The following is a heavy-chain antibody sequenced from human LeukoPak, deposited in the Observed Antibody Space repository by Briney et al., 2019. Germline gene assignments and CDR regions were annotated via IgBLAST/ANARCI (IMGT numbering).Heavy chain of an antibody. CDR1: GGSFSGYY. CDR3: ASTSYGVFDY. CDR2: INHSGST. J-gene: IGHJ4*02. V-gene: IGHV4-34*01. Sequence: PSETLSLTCAVYGGSFSGYYWSWIRQPPGKGLEWIGEINHSGSTNYNPSLKSRVTISVDTSKNQFFLKLSSVTAADTAVYYCASTSYGVFDYWGQGTLVTVSS. D-gene: IGHD3-10*01.